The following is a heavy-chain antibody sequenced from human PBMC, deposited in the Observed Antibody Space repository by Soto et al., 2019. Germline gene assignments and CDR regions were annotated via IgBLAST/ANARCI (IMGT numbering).Heavy chain of an antibody. Sequence: GGSLRLSCAASGFTFSSYAMSWVRQAPGKGLEWVSAISGSGGSTYYADSVKGRFTISRDNSKNTLYLQMNSLRAEDTAVYYCAKVWGAHITIFGVVEDFGMDVWGQGTTVTVSS. CDR3: AKVWGAHITIFGVVEDFGMDV. V-gene: IGHV3-23*01. CDR2: ISGSGGST. J-gene: IGHJ6*02. D-gene: IGHD3-3*01. CDR1: GFTFSSYA.